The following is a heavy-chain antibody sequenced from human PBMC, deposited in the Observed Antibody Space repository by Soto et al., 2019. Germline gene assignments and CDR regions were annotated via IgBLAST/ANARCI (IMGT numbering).Heavy chain of an antibody. D-gene: IGHD2-2*01. Sequence: GGSLRLSCAASGFTFSDYYMSWIRQAPGKGLEWVSYISSSGSTIYYADSVKGRFTISRDNAKNSLYLQMNSLRAEDTAVYYCARDNEYQLLPSSGYYYYMDVWGKGTTVTVSS. CDR3: ARDNEYQLLPSSGYYYYMDV. CDR2: ISSSGSTI. V-gene: IGHV3-11*01. CDR1: GFTFSDYY. J-gene: IGHJ6*03.